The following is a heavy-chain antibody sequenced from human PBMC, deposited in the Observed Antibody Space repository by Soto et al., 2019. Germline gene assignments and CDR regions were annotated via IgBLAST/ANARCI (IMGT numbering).Heavy chain of an antibody. J-gene: IGHJ6*02. Sequence: GGSLRLSCAASGFTFSSYGMHWVRQAPGKGLEWVAVISYDGSNKYYADSVKGRFTISRDNSKNTLYLQMNSLRAEDTAVYYCAKDQGDIVVVVAATPSYYGMDVWGQGTTVTVSS. CDR3: AKDQGDIVVVVAATPSYYGMDV. CDR2: ISYDGSNK. D-gene: IGHD2-15*01. CDR1: GFTFSSYG. V-gene: IGHV3-30*18.